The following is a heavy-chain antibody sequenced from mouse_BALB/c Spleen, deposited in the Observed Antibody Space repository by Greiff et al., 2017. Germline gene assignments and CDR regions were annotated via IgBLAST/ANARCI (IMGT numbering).Heavy chain of an antibody. CDR1: GYSITSDYA. J-gene: IGHJ2*01. CDR3: AREGGDYYGSRDY. D-gene: IGHD1-1*01. CDR2: ISYSGST. V-gene: IGHV3-2*02. Sequence: EVKLVESGPGLVKPSQSLSLTCTVTGYSITSDYAWNWIRQFPGNKLEWMGYISYSGSTSYNPSLKSRISITRDTSKNQFFLQLNSVTTEDTATYYCAREGGDYYGSRDYWGQGTTLTVSS.